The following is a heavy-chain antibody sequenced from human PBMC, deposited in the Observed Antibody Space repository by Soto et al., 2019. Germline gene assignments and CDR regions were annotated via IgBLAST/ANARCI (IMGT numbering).Heavy chain of an antibody. J-gene: IGHJ4*02. CDR1: GFTFSSYA. V-gene: IGHV3-23*01. CDR2: VSGSGGST. CDR3: AAVGGYDFWSGYSVDY. Sequence: EVQLLESGGGLVQPGGSLRLSCAASGFTFSSYAMSWVRQAHGKGLEWVSAVSGSGGSTYYADSVKGRFTISRDNSKNTVYLQINSLRAEDTAVFYCAAVGGYDFWSGYSVDYWGQGTLVTVSS. D-gene: IGHD3-3*01.